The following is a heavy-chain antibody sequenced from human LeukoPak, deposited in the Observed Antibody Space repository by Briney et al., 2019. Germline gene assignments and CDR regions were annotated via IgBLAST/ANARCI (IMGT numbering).Heavy chain of an antibody. CDR1: GYTFTNYD. V-gene: IGHV1-8*01. CDR3: ARGGRPADY. CDR2: ITPANAKT. Sequence: ASVKVSCKASGYTFTNYDFYWVRQATGQGLEWMGWITPANAKTGYAQKFQGRLTITRNTSISTVYMELSTLRSEDTAVYYCARGGRPADYWGQGTLVTVSS. J-gene: IGHJ4*02.